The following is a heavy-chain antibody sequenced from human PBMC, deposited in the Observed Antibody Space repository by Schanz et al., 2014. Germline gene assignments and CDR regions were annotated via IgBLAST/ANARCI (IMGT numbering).Heavy chain of an antibody. CDR3: ARDQGTGDLPILRPAYGMDV. Sequence: QVQLQESGPRLVKPSQTLSLTCTVAGGSIKRGDTYWNWIRQQPGKGLEWIGYIYYSGSTYYNPSLKSRVTISVDTSKNQFSLKLSSVTAADTAVYYCARDQGTGDLPILRPAYGMDVWGQGTTVTVSS. J-gene: IGHJ6*02. CDR1: GGSIKRGDTY. CDR2: IYYSGST. D-gene: IGHD7-27*01. V-gene: IGHV4-31*03.